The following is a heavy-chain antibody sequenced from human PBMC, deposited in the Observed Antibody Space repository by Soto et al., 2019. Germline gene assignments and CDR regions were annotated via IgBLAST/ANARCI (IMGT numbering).Heavy chain of an antibody. Sequence: TLSLPCTVSGAAVGSGCDYWSWMRQVPGKGLEWIGYIKYSGTTHYSPSLKSRVNISFDKSKNQVFLNLRFVTGADTAVYCCARALRDTGYSYWFVPWGQGILLTVSS. CDR1: GAAVGSGCDY. CDR2: IKYSGTT. J-gene: IGHJ5*02. D-gene: IGHD3-9*01. CDR3: ARALRDTGYSYWFVP. V-gene: IGHV4-31*03.